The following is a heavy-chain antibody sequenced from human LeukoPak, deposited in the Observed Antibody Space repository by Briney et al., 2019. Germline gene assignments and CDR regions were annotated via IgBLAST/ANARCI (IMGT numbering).Heavy chain of an antibody. Sequence: PGGSLRLSCAASGFTFSSYSMNWVRQAPGKGLEWVSSISSSSYIYYADSVKGRFTISRDNAKNSLYLQMNSLRAEDTAVYYCAREGEAASSGWYAGYWGQGTLVTVSS. J-gene: IGHJ4*02. D-gene: IGHD6-19*01. CDR1: GFTFSSYS. CDR2: ISSSSYI. V-gene: IGHV3-21*01. CDR3: AREGEAASSGWYAGY.